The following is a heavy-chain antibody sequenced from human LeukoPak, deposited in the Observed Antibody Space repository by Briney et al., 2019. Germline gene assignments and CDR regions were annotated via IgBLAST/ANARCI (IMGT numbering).Heavy chain of an antibody. CDR1: GFTVSSNY. D-gene: IGHD2-2*01. CDR2: IYSGGST. V-gene: IGHV3-66*01. Sequence: PGGSLRLSCAASGFTVSSNYMCWVHQAPGKGLEWVSVIYSGGSTYYADSVKGRFTISRDNSKNTLYLQMNSLRAEDTAVYYCARDHIFRVGVPRAYCDYWGQGALVTVSS. CDR3: ARDHIFRVGVPRAYCDY. J-gene: IGHJ4*02.